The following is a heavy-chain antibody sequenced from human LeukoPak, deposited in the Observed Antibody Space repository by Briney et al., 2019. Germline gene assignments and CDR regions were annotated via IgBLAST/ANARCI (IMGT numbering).Heavy chain of an antibody. CDR1: GGSISSYY. D-gene: IGHD6-6*01. Sequence: SETLSLTCTVSGGSISSYYWSWIRQPAGKGLEWIGRIYTSGSTNYNPSLKSRVTMSVDTSKNQFSLKLSSVTAADTAVYYCATASSIAARPFLAFDYWGQGTLVTVSS. V-gene: IGHV4-4*07. CDR2: IYTSGST. CDR3: ATASSIAARPFLAFDY. J-gene: IGHJ4*02.